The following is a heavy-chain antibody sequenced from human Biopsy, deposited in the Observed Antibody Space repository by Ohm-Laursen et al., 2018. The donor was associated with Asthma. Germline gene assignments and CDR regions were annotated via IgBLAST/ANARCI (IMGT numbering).Heavy chain of an antibody. CDR3: ARAVDYSHYYGIDV. J-gene: IGHJ6*02. V-gene: IGHV1-18*01. D-gene: IGHD3-10*01. CDR2: ISVYNGNT. Sequence: ASVKASCKASGYTFNSAGITWARQAPGQGLEWMGWISVYNGNTKVAQKLQDRVTMITDTSTSTAYMELRSLRSDDTAVYFCARAVDYSHYYGIDVWGQGTTVTVS. CDR1: GYTFNSAG.